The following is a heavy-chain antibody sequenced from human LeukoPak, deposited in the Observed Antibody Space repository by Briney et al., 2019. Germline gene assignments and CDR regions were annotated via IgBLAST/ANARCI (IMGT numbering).Heavy chain of an antibody. CDR3: ARDSPTFYSSSWYGAFDI. Sequence: GGSLRLSCAASGFTFDEYGMSWVRQAPGKGLGGVSVIYSGGSTYYADSVKGRFTISIDNSKNTLYLQMNSLRAEDTAVYYCARDSPTFYSSSWYGAFDIWGQGTMVTVSS. D-gene: IGHD6-13*01. V-gene: IGHV3-53*01. J-gene: IGHJ3*02. CDR1: GFTFDEYG. CDR2: IYSGGST.